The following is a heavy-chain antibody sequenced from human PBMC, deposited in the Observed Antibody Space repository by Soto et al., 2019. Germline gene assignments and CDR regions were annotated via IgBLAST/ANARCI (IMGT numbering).Heavy chain of an antibody. V-gene: IGHV3-66*01. J-gene: IGHJ6*02. CDR2: LYYPGSA. CDR1: GFTVSSYR. Sequence: GGSLRLSCAASGFTVSSYRMSWVRQAPGKGLEWVSVLYYPGSADFADSVKGRFTISRDNSKNTLYLQMSSLRAEDTAVYYCARDAYGSGSYYIRYYYYGMEVWGQWTTVTVSS. D-gene: IGHD3-10*01. CDR3: ARDAYGSGSYYIRYYYYGMEV.